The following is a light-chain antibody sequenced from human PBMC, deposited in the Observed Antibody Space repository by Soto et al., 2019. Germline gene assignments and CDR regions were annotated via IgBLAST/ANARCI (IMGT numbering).Light chain of an antibody. J-gene: IGLJ3*02. CDR2: LNNDGSH. CDR1: SGHSSYG. V-gene: IGLV4-69*02. Sequence: QAVVTQSPSASASLGASVKLTCTLSSGHSSYGIAWHQQQPEKGPRYLMKLNNDGSHTKGDGIPDRFSGSSSGAERYLTISSLQSEDEADYYCQTWGTGSWVFGGGTKLTVL. CDR3: QTWGTGSWV.